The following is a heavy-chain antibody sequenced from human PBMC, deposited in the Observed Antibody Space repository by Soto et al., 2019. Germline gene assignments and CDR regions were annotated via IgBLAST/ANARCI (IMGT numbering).Heavy chain of an antibody. Sequence: SETLSLTCTVSSGSISSSSYYWGWIRQPPGKGLEWIGSIYYSGSTYYNPSLKSRVTISVDTSKNQFSLKLSSVTAADTAVYYCARLNVLLWFGELGYNWFDPWGQGTLVTVSS. CDR1: SGSISSSSYY. J-gene: IGHJ5*02. CDR2: IYYSGST. V-gene: IGHV4-39*01. D-gene: IGHD3-10*01. CDR3: ARLNVLLWFGELGYNWFDP.